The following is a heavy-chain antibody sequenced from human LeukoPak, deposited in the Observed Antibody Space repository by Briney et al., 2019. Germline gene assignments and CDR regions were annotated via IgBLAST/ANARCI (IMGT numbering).Heavy chain of an antibody. J-gene: IGHJ2*01. CDR3: AKEGDTALVTGYFDL. V-gene: IGHV1-69*13. CDR2: IIPIFGTA. D-gene: IGHD5-18*01. CDR1: EGTFGSYV. Sequence: SVKVSCKASEGTFGSYVISWVRQAPGQGLEWMGGIIPIFGTAHYAQKFQGRLTITADESTSTVYMEMSSLRSEDTAMYYCAKEGDTALVTGYFDLWGRGTLVTVSA.